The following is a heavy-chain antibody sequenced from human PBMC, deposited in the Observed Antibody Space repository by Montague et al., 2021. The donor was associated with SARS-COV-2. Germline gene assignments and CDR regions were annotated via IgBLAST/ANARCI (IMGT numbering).Heavy chain of an antibody. Sequence: SETLSLTCSVSGYAVTSAYYWGWFRQPPGKGLEWLGTIYHNGATYYNPSLRSRVSISVDTSKNQFSLKLTSMTAADTALYYCARIIPRVVRGGPPSPKFLLPGGQGTLVTVSP. CDR1: GYAVTSAYY. V-gene: IGHV4-38-2*01. D-gene: IGHD3-10*01. CDR3: ARIIPRVVRGGPPSPKFLLP. CDR2: IYHNGAT. J-gene: IGHJ5*02.